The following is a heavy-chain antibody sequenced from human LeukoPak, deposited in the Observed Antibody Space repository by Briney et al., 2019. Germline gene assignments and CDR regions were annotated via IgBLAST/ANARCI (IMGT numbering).Heavy chain of an antibody. CDR1: GGPISSSSYY. CDR3: AREYSSSSDY. Sequence: PSETLSLTCTVSGGPISSSSYYWGWIRQPPGKGLEWIGSIYYSGSTYYSPSLKSRVTISVDTSKNQFSLKLSSVTAADTAVYYCAREYSSSSDYWGQGTLVTVSS. CDR2: IYYSGST. V-gene: IGHV4-39*02. J-gene: IGHJ4*02. D-gene: IGHD6-6*01.